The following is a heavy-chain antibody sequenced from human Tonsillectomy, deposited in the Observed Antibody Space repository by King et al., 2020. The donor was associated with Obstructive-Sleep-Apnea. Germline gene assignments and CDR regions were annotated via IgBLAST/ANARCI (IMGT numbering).Heavy chain of an antibody. CDR1: GFTFSSYA. V-gene: IGHV3-30*04. CDR3: ARARGYSSGWSLNYYYYYGMDV. D-gene: IGHD6-19*01. CDR2: ISYDGSNK. J-gene: IGHJ6*02. Sequence: QLVQSGGGVVQPGRSLRLSCAASGFTFSSYAMHWVRQAPGKGLEWVAVISYDGSNKYYADSVKGRFTISRDNSKNTLYLQMNSLRAEDTAVYYCARARGYSSGWSLNYYYYYGMDVWGQGTTVTVSS.